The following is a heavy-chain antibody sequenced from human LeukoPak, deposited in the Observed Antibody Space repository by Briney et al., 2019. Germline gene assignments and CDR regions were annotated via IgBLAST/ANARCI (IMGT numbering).Heavy chain of an antibody. J-gene: IGHJ6*03. CDR1: GGSISSGSYY. Sequence: SQTLSLTCTVSGGSISSGSYYWSWIRQPAGKGLEWIGRIYTSGSTNYNPSLKSRVTISVDTSKNQFSLKLSSVTAADTAVYYCARAYYDILTGHPQYYYMDVWGKGTTVTVSS. CDR2: IYTSGST. D-gene: IGHD3-9*01. V-gene: IGHV4-61*02. CDR3: ARAYYDILTGHPQYYYMDV.